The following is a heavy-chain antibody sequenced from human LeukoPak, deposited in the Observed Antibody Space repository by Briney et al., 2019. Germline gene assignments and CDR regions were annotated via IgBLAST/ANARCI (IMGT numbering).Heavy chain of an antibody. J-gene: IGHJ4*02. CDR1: GFTFSSYE. Sequence: GGSLRLSCAASGFTFSSYEMNWVRQAPGKGLEWISYISSTGNSIYYTDSVKGRFTISRDNAKSSLYLQMNSLRDEDTAVYYCARVIGSYGDSAYWGQGTLVTVSS. D-gene: IGHD4-17*01. CDR2: ISSTGNSI. CDR3: ARVIGSYGDSAY. V-gene: IGHV3-48*03.